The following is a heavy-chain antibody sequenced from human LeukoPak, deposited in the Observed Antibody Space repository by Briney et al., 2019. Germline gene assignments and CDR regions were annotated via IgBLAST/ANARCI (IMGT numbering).Heavy chain of an antibody. D-gene: IGHD2-15*01. CDR1: GGSISSSGYF. CDR3: ARELMDCSGGTCYSSFFDY. CDR2: IYYRGSA. V-gene: IGHV4-39*07. Sequence: SETLSLTCTVSGGSISSSGYFWGWIRQPPGKGLEWIGSIYYRGSAYYNPSLKSRVTISVDTSKNQFSLKLSSVTAADTAVYYCARELMDCSGGTCYSSFFDYWGQGTLVTVSS. J-gene: IGHJ4*02.